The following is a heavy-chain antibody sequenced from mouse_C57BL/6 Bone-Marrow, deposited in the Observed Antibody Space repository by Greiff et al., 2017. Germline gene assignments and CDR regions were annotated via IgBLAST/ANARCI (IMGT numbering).Heavy chain of an antibody. CDR3: ARSDYDY. CDR2: IDSYDSET. CDR1: GYTFTSYW. Sequence: VQLQQPGAELVRPGSSVKLSCKASGYTFTSYWMHWVQQRPIQGLEWIGNIDSYDSETYYNQKFKDKATFTVDKSSITAYMQLSSLTSEDAAVYYWARSDYDYWGQGTTLTVAS. V-gene: IGHV1-52*01. D-gene: IGHD2-4*01. J-gene: IGHJ2*01.